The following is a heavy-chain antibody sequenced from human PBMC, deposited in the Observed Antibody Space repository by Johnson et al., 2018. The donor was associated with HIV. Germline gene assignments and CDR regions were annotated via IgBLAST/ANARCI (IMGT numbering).Heavy chain of an antibody. CDR3: ARDGGYSYGDAFDI. V-gene: IGHV3-30-3*01. J-gene: IGHJ3*02. CDR1: GFTFSSYA. Sequence: QVQLVESGGGLVQTGGSLRLSCAASGFTFSSYAMHWVRQAPGKGLEWVAVISYDGSNKYYADSVKGRFTISRDNSKNTLYLQMNSLRAEDTAVYYCARDGGYSYGDAFDIWGQGTMVTISS. CDR2: ISYDGSNK. D-gene: IGHD5-18*01.